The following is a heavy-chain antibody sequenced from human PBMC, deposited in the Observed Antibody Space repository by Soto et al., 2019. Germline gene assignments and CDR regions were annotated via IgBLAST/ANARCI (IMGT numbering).Heavy chain of an antibody. J-gene: IGHJ3*02. D-gene: IGHD3-22*01. CDR1: GYTFTSYG. V-gene: IGHV1-18*01. CDR2: ISAYNGNT. CDR3: ARDLGYYDSSGYSCAFDI. Sequence: ASVKVSCKASGYTFTSYGISWVRQAPGQGLEWMGWISAYNGNTNYAQKLQGRVTMTTDTSTSTAYMELRSLRSDDTAVYYCARDLGYYDSSGYSCAFDIWGQGTRVTVSS.